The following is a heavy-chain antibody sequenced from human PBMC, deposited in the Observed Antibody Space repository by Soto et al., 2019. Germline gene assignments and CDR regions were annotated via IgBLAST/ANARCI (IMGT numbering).Heavy chain of an antibody. J-gene: IGHJ3*02. CDR2: IICSGGST. CDR3: ASEGRTTVTNDAFDI. V-gene: IGHV3-23*01. Sequence: GGSLRLSCAASGFTFSSYAMSWVRQAPGKGLEWVSAIICSGGSTYYADSVKGRFTISRDNSKNTLYLQMNSLRAEDTAVYYCASEGRTTVTNDAFDIWGQGTMVTVSS. D-gene: IGHD4-17*01. CDR1: GFTFSSYA.